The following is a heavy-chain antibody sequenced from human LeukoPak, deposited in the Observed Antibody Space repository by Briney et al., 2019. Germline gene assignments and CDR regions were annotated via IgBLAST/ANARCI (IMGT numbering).Heavy chain of an antibody. V-gene: IGHV4-59*12. CDR1: GGSISSYY. Sequence: SETLSLTCTVSGGSISSYYWSWIRQPPGKGLEWIGYIYYSGSTNYNPSLKSRVTISVDTSKNQFSLKLSSVTAADTAVYYCARGRYDSSSWYWFDPWGQGTLVTVSS. J-gene: IGHJ5*02. CDR3: ARGRYDSSSWYWFDP. D-gene: IGHD6-13*01. CDR2: IYYSGST.